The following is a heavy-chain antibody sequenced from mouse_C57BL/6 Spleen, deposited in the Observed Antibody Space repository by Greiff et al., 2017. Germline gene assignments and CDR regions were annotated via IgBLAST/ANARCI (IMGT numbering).Heavy chain of an antibody. J-gene: IGHJ4*01. V-gene: IGHV5-17*01. Sequence: EVKLMESGGGLVKPGGSLKLSCEASGFTFSDYGMHWVRQAPEKGLEWVAYISSGSSTIYYADTVKGRFTISRANAKNTLFLQLTSLMSESTAMYYCAGGIVTTREKTGYAMDYWGQGTSVTVSS. CDR3: AGGIVTTREKTGYAMDY. CDR1: GFTFSDYG. D-gene: IGHD2-12*01. CDR2: ISSGSSTI.